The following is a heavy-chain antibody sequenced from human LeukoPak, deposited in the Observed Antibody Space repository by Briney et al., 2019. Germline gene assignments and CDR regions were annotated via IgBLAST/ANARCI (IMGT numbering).Heavy chain of an antibody. J-gene: IGHJ4*02. CDR2: IIPIFGTA. D-gene: IGHD3-3*01. V-gene: IGHV1-69*13. CDR1: GGTFSSYA. Sequence: SVKVSCKASGGTFSSYAISWVRQAPGQGLEWMGGIIPIFGTANYAQKFQGRVTITADESTSTAYMELSSLRSEDTAVYYCAREATEHNDFWSGYSTHFDYWGQGTLVTVSS. CDR3: AREATEHNDFWSGYSTHFDY.